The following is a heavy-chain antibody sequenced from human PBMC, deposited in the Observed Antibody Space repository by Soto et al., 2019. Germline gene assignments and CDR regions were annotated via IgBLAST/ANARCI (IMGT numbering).Heavy chain of an antibody. J-gene: IGHJ5*02. CDR2: INNDGGAT. Sequence: GLFRRVAWGAAEVICTGRWMHWVRQGPGKGLDWVSGINNDGGATFYADSVKGRFTISRGNSNNMVYLQMNSLGAEDSAVYYCGTVFDLWGHGTQVTVSS. CDR3: GTVFDL. CDR1: EVICTGRW. V-gene: IGHV3-74*01. D-gene: IGHD4-4*01.